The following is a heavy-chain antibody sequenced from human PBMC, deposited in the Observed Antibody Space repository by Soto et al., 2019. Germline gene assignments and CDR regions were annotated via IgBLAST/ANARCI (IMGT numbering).Heavy chain of an antibody. CDR1: GGSFSVYY. Sequence: SETLSLTCSVYGGSFSVYYWSWIRQPPGKGLEWIGEINHSGSTNYNPSLESRVTISVDTSKNHFSLRLSSVTAADTAVYYCAKGDLRDGYNWGLDYWGQGTLVTVSS. J-gene: IGHJ4*02. V-gene: IGHV4-34*01. CDR3: AKGDLRDGYNWGLDY. D-gene: IGHD5-12*01. CDR2: INHSGST.